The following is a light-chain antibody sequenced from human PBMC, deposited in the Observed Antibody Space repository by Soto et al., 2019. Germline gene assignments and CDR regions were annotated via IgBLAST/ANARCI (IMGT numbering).Light chain of an antibody. CDR1: QSVSSN. CDR2: GAS. V-gene: IGKV3-15*01. Sequence: EIVMTQSPATLSVSPGERATLSCRASQSVSSNLAWYQQKPGQAPRLLIYGASTRATGSPARFSGSGSGTEFTLTISSLQSEDFAVYYCQQYNNWPGLTFGGGTKVEIK. CDR3: QQYNNWPGLT. J-gene: IGKJ4*01.